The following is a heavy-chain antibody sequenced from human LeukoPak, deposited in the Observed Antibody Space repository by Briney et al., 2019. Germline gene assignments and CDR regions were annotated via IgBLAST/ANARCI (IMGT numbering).Heavy chain of an antibody. Sequence: GGSLRLSCAASGFTFSSYSMNWVRQAPGKGLEWVSSISSSSSYIYYADSVKGRFTISRDNAKNSLYLQMNSLRAEDTAVYYCARADSTTGTPIYGMDVWGQGTTVTVSS. CDR1: GFTFSSYS. CDR2: ISSSSSYI. D-gene: IGHD1-1*01. J-gene: IGHJ6*02. V-gene: IGHV3-21*01. CDR3: ARADSTTGTPIYGMDV.